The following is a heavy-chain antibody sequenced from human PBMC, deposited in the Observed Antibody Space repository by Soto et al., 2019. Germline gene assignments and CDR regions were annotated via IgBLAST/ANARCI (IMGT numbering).Heavy chain of an antibody. CDR2: ISSDGHHQ. CDR3: SRESYYRQSSGLHADY. CDR1: GFSFNDYA. V-gene: IGHV3-30*03. Sequence: QPGGSLRLSCATSGFSFNDYAMYWVRQAPGQGLEWVAIISSDGHHQFYLDNLRGRFTVSRDNSKNTLYLQMNSLRPEDTAVYYCSRESYYRQSSGLHADYWGPGTVVTVAS. D-gene: IGHD3-22*01. J-gene: IGHJ4*02.